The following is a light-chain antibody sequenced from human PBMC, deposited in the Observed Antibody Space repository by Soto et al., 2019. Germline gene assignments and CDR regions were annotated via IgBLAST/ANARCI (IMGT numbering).Light chain of an antibody. CDR3: QQYDVYPWT. J-gene: IGKJ1*01. Sequence: DIQMTQSPSTLSASVGDRVTITCRASQSISNWLAWYQQKPEKXPKXXIYKASSLESGVPSRFSGSGSGTELTITISRLQPEDFETYYCQQYDVYPWTFGQGTKVDIK. CDR2: KAS. V-gene: IGKV1-5*03. CDR1: QSISNW.